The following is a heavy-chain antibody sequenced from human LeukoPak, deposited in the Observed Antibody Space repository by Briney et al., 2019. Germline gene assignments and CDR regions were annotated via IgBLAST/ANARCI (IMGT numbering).Heavy chain of an antibody. D-gene: IGHD6-19*01. Sequence: PGGSLRLSCAASGFTFSSYEMNWVRQAPGKGLEWVSYISSSGSTIYYADSVKGRFTISRDNAKNSLYLQMNSLSAEDTAVYYCARVSWLGADAFDIWGQGTMVTVSS. V-gene: IGHV3-48*03. CDR2: ISSSGSTI. CDR1: GFTFSSYE. J-gene: IGHJ3*02. CDR3: ARVSWLGADAFDI.